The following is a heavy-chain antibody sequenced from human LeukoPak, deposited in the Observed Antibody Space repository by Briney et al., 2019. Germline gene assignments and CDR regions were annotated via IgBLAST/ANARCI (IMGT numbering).Heavy chain of an antibody. Sequence: ASVKVSCKASGYTFIRYYMYWVRQAPGQGLEWMGWINPNSGGTNYAQKFQGRVTMTRDTSISTAYMELSSLRSDDTAVYYCASRTLGLLRKRGPMDVWGKGTTVTVSS. J-gene: IGHJ6*03. D-gene: IGHD3-16*01. CDR1: GYTFIRYY. CDR3: ASRTLGLLRKRGPMDV. CDR2: INPNSGGT. V-gene: IGHV1-2*02.